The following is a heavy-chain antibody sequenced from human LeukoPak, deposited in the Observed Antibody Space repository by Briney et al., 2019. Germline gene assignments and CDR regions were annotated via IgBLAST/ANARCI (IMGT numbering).Heavy chain of an antibody. CDR3: ARFPGYYDSSGYYYYYYGMDV. D-gene: IGHD3-22*01. CDR1: GGSISSSSYY. CDR2: IYYSGST. J-gene: IGHJ6*02. Sequence: SETLSLTCTVSGGSISSSSYYWGWIRQPPGKGLEWIGSIYYSGSTYYNPSLKSRVTISVDKSKNQFSLKLSSVTAADTAVYYCARFPGYYDSSGYYYYYYGMDVWGQGTTVTVSS. V-gene: IGHV4-39*07.